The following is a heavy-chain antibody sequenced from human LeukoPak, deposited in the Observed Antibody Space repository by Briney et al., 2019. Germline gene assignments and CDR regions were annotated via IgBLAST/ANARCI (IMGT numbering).Heavy chain of an antibody. V-gene: IGHV3-48*01. CDR1: GFTFSSYS. CDR2: ISSRSATI. D-gene: IGHD6-13*01. CDR3: ARDPLSSSSFDL. J-gene: IGHJ4*02. Sequence: GGSLRLSCAASGFTFSSYSMNWVRQAPGKGLEWVSYISSRSATIYYADSVKGRFTISRDNAKNLLYLQMNSLRAEDTAVYYCARDPLSSSSFDLWGQGTLVTVSS.